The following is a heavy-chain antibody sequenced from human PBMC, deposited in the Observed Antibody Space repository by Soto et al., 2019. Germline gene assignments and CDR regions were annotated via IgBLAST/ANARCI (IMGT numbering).Heavy chain of an antibody. CDR1: GFTFSSYG. Sequence: GGSLRLSCAASGFTFSSYGMHWVRQAPGKGLEWVAVISYDGSNKYYADSVKGRFTISRDNSKNTLHLQMNSLRAEDTAVYYCAKDVGYSYGYYYYGMDVWGQGTTVTVSS. V-gene: IGHV3-30*18. D-gene: IGHD5-18*01. CDR2: ISYDGSNK. J-gene: IGHJ6*02. CDR3: AKDVGYSYGYYYYGMDV.